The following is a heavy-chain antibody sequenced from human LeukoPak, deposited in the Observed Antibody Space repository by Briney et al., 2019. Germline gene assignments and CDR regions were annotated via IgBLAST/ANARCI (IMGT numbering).Heavy chain of an antibody. Sequence: PSQTLSLTCTVSSGSISSGAYSWTWLRQPPGKGLEWIGYIYYRGSTYYNPSLHSRVTISADTSKNQFSLELDSVTAADTAVYYCARGWSPASSRTEIWGQGILVTVPS. D-gene: IGHD1-14*01. CDR3: ARGWSPASSRTEI. J-gene: IGHJ4*02. V-gene: IGHV4-30-2*01. CDR1: SGSISSGAYS. CDR2: IYYRGST.